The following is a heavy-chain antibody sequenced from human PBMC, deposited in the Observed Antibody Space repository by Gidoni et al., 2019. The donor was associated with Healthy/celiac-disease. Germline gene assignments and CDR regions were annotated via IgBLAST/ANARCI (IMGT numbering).Heavy chain of an antibody. CDR1: GFTFSNAW. Sequence: EVQLVESGGGLVKPGGSLRLSCAASGFTFSNAWMSWVRQAPGKGLEWVGRIKSKTDGGTTDYAAPVKGRFTISRDDSKNTLYLQMNSLKTEDTAVYYCTTDSGTDSHAVGGWNGVSGYWGQGTLVTVSS. D-gene: IGHD1-1*01. CDR3: TTDSGTDSHAVGGWNGVSGY. CDR2: IKSKTDGGTT. V-gene: IGHV3-15*01. J-gene: IGHJ4*02.